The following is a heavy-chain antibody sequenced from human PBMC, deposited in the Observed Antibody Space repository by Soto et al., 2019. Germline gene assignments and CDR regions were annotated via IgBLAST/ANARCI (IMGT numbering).Heavy chain of an antibody. J-gene: IGHJ3*02. Sequence: SETLSLTCNVSGGPIKTYYWNWIRQPPGKGLECIGYIFDSGSTNYNPSLKSRFTFSLDTSKNQFSLRLSSVTAADTAVYYCARDRGASDSFDIWGQGTMVTVSS. CDR2: IFDSGST. CDR1: GGPIKTYY. CDR3: ARDRGASDSFDI. V-gene: IGHV4-59*01.